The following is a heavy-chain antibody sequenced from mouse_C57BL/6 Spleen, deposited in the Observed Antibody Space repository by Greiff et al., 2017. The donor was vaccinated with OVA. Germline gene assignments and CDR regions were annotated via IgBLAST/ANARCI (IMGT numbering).Heavy chain of an antibody. V-gene: IGHV2-2*01. D-gene: IGHD2-1*01. J-gene: IGHJ3*01. Sequence: VQLQESGPGLVQPSQSLSITCTVSGFSLTSYGVHWVRQSPGKGLEWLGVIWSGGSTDYNAAFISRLSISKDNSKSQVFLKMNSLQADDTAIDYCARNNYETWFAYWGQGTLVTVSA. CDR3: ARNNYETWFAY. CDR1: GFSLTSYG. CDR2: IWSGGST.